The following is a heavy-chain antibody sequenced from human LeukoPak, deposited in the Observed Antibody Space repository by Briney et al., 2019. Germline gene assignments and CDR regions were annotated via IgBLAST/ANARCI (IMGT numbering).Heavy chain of an antibody. V-gene: IGHV3-74*01. CDR3: ARDSQNFDWLLSDPFDY. Sequence: PGGSLRLSCAASGFTFSSYWMHWVRQAPGKGLVWVSRINSDGSSTGYADSVKGRFTISRDNAKNTLYLQMSSLRAEDTAVYYCARDSQNFDWLLSDPFDYWGQGTLVTVSS. CDR2: INSDGSST. J-gene: IGHJ4*02. D-gene: IGHD3-9*01. CDR1: GFTFSSYW.